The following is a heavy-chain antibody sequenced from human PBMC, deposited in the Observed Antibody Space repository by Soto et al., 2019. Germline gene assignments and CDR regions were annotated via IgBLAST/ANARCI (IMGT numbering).Heavy chain of an antibody. Sequence: GASVKVSCKASGGTFSSYAISWVRQAPGQGLEWMGGIIPIFGTANYAQKFQGRVTITADESTSTAYMELSSLRSEDTAVYYCARETTVTTNWFDPWGQGTLVTVSS. CDR1: GGTFSSYA. V-gene: IGHV1-69*13. J-gene: IGHJ5*02. CDR2: IIPIFGTA. CDR3: ARETTVTTNWFDP. D-gene: IGHD4-4*01.